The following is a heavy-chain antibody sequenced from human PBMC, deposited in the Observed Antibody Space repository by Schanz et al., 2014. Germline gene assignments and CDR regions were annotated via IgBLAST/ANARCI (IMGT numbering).Heavy chain of an antibody. V-gene: IGHV1-2*06. Sequence: QVQLVQSGAEVKKPGASMKVSCKASGRTFIVYHVLHWVRQAPGQGLEWMGRTSPNSGHTHSAPELSGRVSMTGGRSISTRTLELTRMRSDDTAKYFCARARYTGYDCSGYWGRGTLLIVSS. CDR3: ARARYTGYDCSGY. CDR2: TSPNSGHT. D-gene: IGHD5-12*01. J-gene: IGHJ4*02. CDR1: GRTFIVYH.